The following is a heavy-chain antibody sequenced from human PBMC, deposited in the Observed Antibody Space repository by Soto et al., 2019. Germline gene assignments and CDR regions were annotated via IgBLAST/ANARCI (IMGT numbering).Heavy chain of an antibody. CDR3: ARDTFSMIVVVPDDAHDF. D-gene: IGHD3-22*01. Sequence: ASVKVSCKASGYTFTSYGISWVRQAPGRGLEWMGWISAYNGNTNYAQKLQGRVTMTTDTSTSTAYMELRSLRSDDTAVYYCARDTFSMIVVVPDDAHDFLTQRTIVIVSS. V-gene: IGHV1-18*01. J-gene: IGHJ3*01. CDR2: ISAYNGNT. CDR1: GYTFTSYG.